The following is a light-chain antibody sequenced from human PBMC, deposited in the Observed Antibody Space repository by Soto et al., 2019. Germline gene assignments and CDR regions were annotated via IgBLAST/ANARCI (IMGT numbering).Light chain of an antibody. V-gene: IGLV1-51*01. Sequence: QSVLTQPPSVSAAPGQKVTMSCSGNSPKNGNNFVAWYQQLPGTAPKLLIYDDTKRPYGIPGRFSASKSGTSATLGITGLQTGDEADYYCGAWDRSLGVVVFGGGTKVTVL. CDR3: GAWDRSLGVVV. CDR2: DDT. J-gene: IGLJ3*02. CDR1: SPKNGNNF.